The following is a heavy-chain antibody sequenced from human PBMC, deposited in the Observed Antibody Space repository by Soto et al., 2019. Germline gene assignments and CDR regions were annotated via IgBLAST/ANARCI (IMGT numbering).Heavy chain of an antibody. V-gene: IGHV4-30-2*01. D-gene: IGHD5-18*01. J-gene: IGHJ5*02. Sequence: PSQTLSLTCTVSGGSISGDYYSWRCIRQPPGKGLERIGYIYHSGSTFYSPSLSSRVTVSIDRSKNQVSLQLRSVTAADTSGYYCARDTAVVGDLFDPWGQGVLVTVSS. CDR2: IYHSGST. CDR1: GGSISGDYYS. CDR3: ARDTAVVGDLFDP.